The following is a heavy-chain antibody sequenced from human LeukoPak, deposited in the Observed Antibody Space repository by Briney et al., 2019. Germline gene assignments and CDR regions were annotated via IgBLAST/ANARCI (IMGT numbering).Heavy chain of an antibody. CDR3: ASYYDSGGYYYFDS. J-gene: IGHJ4*02. V-gene: IGHV4-34*01. D-gene: IGHD3-22*01. CDR1: GGSFSDYY. CDR2: INHSGST. Sequence: SETLSLTCAVYGGSFSDYYWSWIRQPPGKGLEWIGEINHSGSTNFNPSLKSQVTMSLDPSKNQFSLKLSSVTAADTAVYYCASYYDSGGYYYFDSWGQGTLVTVSS.